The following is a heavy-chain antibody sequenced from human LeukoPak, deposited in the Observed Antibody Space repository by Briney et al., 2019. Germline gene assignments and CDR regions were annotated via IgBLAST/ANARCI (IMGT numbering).Heavy chain of an antibody. CDR1: GGSISSSSYY. J-gene: IGHJ4*02. V-gene: IGHV4-39*01. CDR3: ARRVSRWLADYYFDQ. CDR2: IHYSGST. Sequence: PSETLSLTCTVSGGSISSSSYYWGWIRQPPGKGLEWIGSIHYSGSTYYNPSLKSRVTISVDTSKNQFSLKLSSVTAADSAVYYCARRVSRWLADYYFDQWGQGTLVTVSS. D-gene: IGHD6-19*01.